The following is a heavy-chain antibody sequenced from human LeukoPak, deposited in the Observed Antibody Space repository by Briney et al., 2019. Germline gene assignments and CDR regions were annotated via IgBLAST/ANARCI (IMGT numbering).Heavy chain of an antibody. J-gene: IGHJ4*02. Sequence: PGGSLRLSCTASGFTFSSFTMSWVRQAPGKGLEWVSIISGSAGSTYYADSVKGRFTISRDNSKNTLYLQMNGLRAEDTAVYYCAKEQWLDYYFDYWGQGTLVTVSS. D-gene: IGHD6-19*01. V-gene: IGHV3-23*01. CDR2: ISGSAGST. CDR1: GFTFSSFT. CDR3: AKEQWLDYYFDY.